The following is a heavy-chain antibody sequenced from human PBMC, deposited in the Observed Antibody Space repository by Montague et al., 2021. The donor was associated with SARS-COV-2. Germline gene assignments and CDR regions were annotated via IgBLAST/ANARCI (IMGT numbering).Heavy chain of an antibody. D-gene: IGHD3-3*01. CDR3: AGECVSSFGVVIFGMDV. CDR2: ISGSGFGGPYI. V-gene: IGHV3-21*01. J-gene: IGHJ6*01. CDR1: GFNFTNYN. Sequence: SLRLSCAASGFNFTNYNITWVRQPPGTGLEWVSSISGSGFGGPYIYYSDSVKGRFTISRAKAKNSAYLQMNSLRAEDTALYCCAGECVSSFGVVIFGMDVWGRRTTVTVSS.